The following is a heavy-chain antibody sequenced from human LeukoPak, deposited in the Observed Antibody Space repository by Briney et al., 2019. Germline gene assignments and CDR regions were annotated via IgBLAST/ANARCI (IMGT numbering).Heavy chain of an antibody. J-gene: IGHJ5*02. CDR3: ARDRGFGGLSDWFDP. Sequence: GGSLRLSCAASGFTFSSYWMHWVRQAPGKGLLWVSRINGDGSTTNYADSVKGRFTISRDNAKNTLYLQINSLRAEDMAVYYCARDRGFGGLSDWFDPWGQGTLVTVSS. CDR1: GFTFSSYW. D-gene: IGHD3-10*01. V-gene: IGHV3-74*01. CDR2: INGDGSTT.